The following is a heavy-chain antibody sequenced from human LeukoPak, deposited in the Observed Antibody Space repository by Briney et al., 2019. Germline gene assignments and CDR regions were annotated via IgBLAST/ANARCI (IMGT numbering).Heavy chain of an antibody. CDR3: ARTTEGGYSYGYFYYYYMDV. V-gene: IGHV4-61*05. CDR2: IYYSGST. Sequence: SETLSLTCTVPGGSISSSSYYWGWIRQPPGKGLEWIGYIYYSGSTNYKSSLKSRVTISVDTSKNQFSLKLSSVTAADTAVYYCARTTEGGYSYGYFYYYYMDVWGKGTTATISS. CDR1: GGSISSSSYY. J-gene: IGHJ6*03. D-gene: IGHD5-18*01.